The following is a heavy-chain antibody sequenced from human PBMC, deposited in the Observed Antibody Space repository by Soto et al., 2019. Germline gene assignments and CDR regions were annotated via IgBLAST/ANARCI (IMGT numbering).Heavy chain of an antibody. CDR2: INPGDSSA. V-gene: IGHV1-46*01. J-gene: IGHJ4*02. CDR1: GYTFTTHY. Sequence: VASVKVSCKASGYTFTTHYMHWVRQAPGQGLEWMGIINPGDSSATYAQKFEGRVTMTRDTSTSTVYMDLSSLTSEDTAVYYCVRDHPGHWGQGTLVTVSS. CDR3: VRDHPGH.